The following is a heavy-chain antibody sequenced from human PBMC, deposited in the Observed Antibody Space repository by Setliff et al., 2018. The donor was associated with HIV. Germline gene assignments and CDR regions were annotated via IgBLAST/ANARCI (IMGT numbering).Heavy chain of an antibody. D-gene: IGHD1-26*01. CDR3: ARQWAERVMDV. CDR2: IYHSGST. Sequence: PSETLSLTCSVSGGSISSSSYHWAWIRQTPGKELEWIGNIYHSGSTNYNPSLKSRAAISVDRSKRHFFLKLRSVTAADTAVYYCARQWAERVMDVWGNGTTVTVSS. CDR1: GGSISSSSYH. J-gene: IGHJ6*03. V-gene: IGHV4-39*01.